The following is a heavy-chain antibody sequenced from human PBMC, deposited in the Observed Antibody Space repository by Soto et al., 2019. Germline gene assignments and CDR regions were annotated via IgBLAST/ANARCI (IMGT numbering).Heavy chain of an antibody. CDR2: IXXXGXT. J-gene: IGHJ5*02. CDR1: GGSLSDYY. Sequence: PSETLSATCAVYGGSLSDYYWNWIRQPPGKGLEWIGEIXXXGXTXXXPXXXXRVTISLDTSKNQFSLNLRSVTAADTAVYYCARGRRGYSSSWYDDWGQGTLVTVSS. D-gene: IGHD6-13*01. CDR3: ARGRRGYSSSWYDD. V-gene: IGHV4-34*01.